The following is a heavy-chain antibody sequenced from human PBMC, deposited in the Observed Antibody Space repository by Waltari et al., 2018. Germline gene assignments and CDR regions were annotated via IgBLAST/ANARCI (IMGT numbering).Heavy chain of an antibody. D-gene: IGHD3-3*01. CDR3: AKEYRDFWSGYYTRDAFDI. J-gene: IGHJ3*02. CDR2: ISWDGGST. CDR1: GFTFDDYA. Sequence: EVQLVESGGVVVQPGGSLRLSCAASGFTFDDYAMHWVRQAPGTGLEWVSLISWDGGSTDYADSVKGRFTISRDNSKNSLYLQMNSLRAEDTALYYCAKEYRDFWSGYYTRDAFDIWGQGTMVTVSS. V-gene: IGHV3-43D*03.